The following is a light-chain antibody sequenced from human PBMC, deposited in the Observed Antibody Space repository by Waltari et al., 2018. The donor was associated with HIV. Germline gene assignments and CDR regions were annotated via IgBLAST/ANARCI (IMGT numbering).Light chain of an antibody. CDR1: SSITGRTV. V-gene: IGLV1-47*01. CDR3: ATWDDNWRVA. CDR2: RSY. Sequence: QSVLRPPPSASRTPGQRPTLSRSGRSSITGRTVIHWYQQVPGAAPNLLIYRSYQRPSGVPDRSSGSKSASSPSLAIRALRPDDEATYYCATWDDNWRVAFGGGTRLTVL. J-gene: IGLJ2*01.